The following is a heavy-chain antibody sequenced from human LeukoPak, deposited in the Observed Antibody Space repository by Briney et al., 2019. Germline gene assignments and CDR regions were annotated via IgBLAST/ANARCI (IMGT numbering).Heavy chain of an antibody. J-gene: IGHJ5*02. CDR2: ISHSGRI. Sequence: PSETLSLTCAVSGGSITSSNWWSWVRQPPGKGLEWIGEISHSGRINYNPSLKSRVTISVDTSKNQFSLKLNSVTAADTAVYYCARIYSSSWFLNWFDPWGQGTLVTVSS. CDR1: GGSITSSNW. V-gene: IGHV4-4*02. D-gene: IGHD6-13*01. CDR3: ARIYSSSWFLNWFDP.